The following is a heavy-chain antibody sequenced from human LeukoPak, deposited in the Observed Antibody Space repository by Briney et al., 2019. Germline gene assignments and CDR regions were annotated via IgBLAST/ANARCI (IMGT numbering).Heavy chain of an antibody. D-gene: IGHD2-2*01. CDR3: ARGEYQLRRTRAQFGY. V-gene: IGHV4-4*02. CDR1: GGSISSSNW. J-gene: IGHJ4*02. Sequence: SETLSLTCAVSGGSISSSNWWRWVRQPPGKGLEWIGEIYHSGSTNYNPSLKSRVTISVDKSKNQFSLKLSSVTAADTAVYYCARGEYQLRRTRAQFGYWGQGTLVTVSS. CDR2: IYHSGST.